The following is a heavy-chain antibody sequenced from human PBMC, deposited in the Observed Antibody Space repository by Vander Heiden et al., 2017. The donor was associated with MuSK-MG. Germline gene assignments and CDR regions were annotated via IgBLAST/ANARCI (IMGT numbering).Heavy chain of an antibody. V-gene: IGHV1-8*01. J-gene: IGHJ6*03. CDR1: GYTFTSYD. CDR3: ARVQKQWLAHYYMDV. D-gene: IGHD6-19*01. Sequence: QVQLVQSGAEVKKPGASVKDSCKASGYTFTSYDINWVRQATGQGLEWMGWMNPNSGNTGYAQKFQGRVTMTRNTSISTAYMELSSLRSEDTAVYYCARVQKQWLAHYYMDVWGKGTTVTVSS. CDR2: MNPNSGNT.